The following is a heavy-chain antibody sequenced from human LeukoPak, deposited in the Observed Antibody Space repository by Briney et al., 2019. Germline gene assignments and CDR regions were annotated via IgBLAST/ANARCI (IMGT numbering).Heavy chain of an antibody. CDR3: AREYYDFWSGYPY. D-gene: IGHD3-3*01. CDR1: GFTFSSYA. J-gene: IGHJ4*02. CDR2: ISYDGSNK. V-gene: IGHV3-30-3*01. Sequence: GGSLRLSCAASGFTFSSYAMHWVRQASGKGLEWVAVISYDGSNKYYADSVKGRFTISRDNSKNTLYLQMNSLRAEDTAVYYCAREYYDFWSGYPYWGQGTLVTVSS.